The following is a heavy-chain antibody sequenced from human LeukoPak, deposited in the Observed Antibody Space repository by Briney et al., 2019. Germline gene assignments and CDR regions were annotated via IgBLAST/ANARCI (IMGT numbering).Heavy chain of an antibody. CDR3: AKDFKYSSSWYVGYYFDY. CDR1: GFTFSSYG. V-gene: IGHV3-23*01. J-gene: IGHJ4*02. Sequence: GGSLRLSCAASGFTFSSYGMHWVRQAPGKGLEWVSAISGSGGSTYYADSVKGRFTISRDNSKNTLYLQMNSLRAEDTAVYYCAKDFKYSSSWYVGYYFDYWGQGTLVTVSS. CDR2: ISGSGGST. D-gene: IGHD6-13*01.